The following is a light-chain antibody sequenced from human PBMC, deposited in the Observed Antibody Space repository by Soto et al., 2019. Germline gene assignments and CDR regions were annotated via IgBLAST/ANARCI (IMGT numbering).Light chain of an antibody. CDR1: QSVSRN. CDR2: AAS. Sequence: EKVMTQSPATPSVSLGERATLSCRASQSVSRNLAWYQQKPGQAPRLLIYAASTRATGTPARFSGSGSGTELSLTISALQSDDFGIYYCQQYSNWPETVGQRAKGDIK. CDR3: QQYSNWPET. J-gene: IGKJ1*01. V-gene: IGKV3-15*01.